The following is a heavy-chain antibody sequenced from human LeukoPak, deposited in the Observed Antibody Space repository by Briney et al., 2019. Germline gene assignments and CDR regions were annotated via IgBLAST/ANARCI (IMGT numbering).Heavy chain of an antibody. J-gene: IGHJ6*03. D-gene: IGHD3-10*01. CDR1: GFTFDDYA. V-gene: IGHV3-9*01. CDR2: ISWNSGSI. Sequence: GRSLRLSCAASGFTFDDYAMHWVRQAPGKGLEWVSGISWNSGSIGYADSVKGRFTISRDNAKNSLYLQMNSLRAEDTALYYCAKGSGAPITYYYYMDVWGKGTTVTISS. CDR3: AKGSGAPITYYYYMDV.